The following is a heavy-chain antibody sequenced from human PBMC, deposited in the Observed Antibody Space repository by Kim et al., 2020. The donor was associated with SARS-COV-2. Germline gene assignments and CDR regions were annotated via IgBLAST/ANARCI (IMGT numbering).Heavy chain of an antibody. CDR2: IYYSGST. V-gene: IGHV4-59*13. Sequence: SETLSLTCTVSGGSISSYYWSWIRQPPGKGLEWIGYIYYSGSTNYNPSLKSRVTISVDTSKNQFSLKLSSVTAADTAVYYCARVASSWLRGGWFDPWGQGTLVTVSS. D-gene: IGHD6-13*01. J-gene: IGHJ5*02. CDR1: GGSISSYY. CDR3: ARVASSWLRGGWFDP.